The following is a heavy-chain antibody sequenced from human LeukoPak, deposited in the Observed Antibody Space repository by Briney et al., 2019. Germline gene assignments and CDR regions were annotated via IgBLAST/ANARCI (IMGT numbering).Heavy chain of an antibody. CDR1: GFTFSSYS. D-gene: IGHD1-26*01. CDR3: ARADRSGTYNFDY. CDR2: ISGTSRTV. Sequence: GGSLRLSCAASGFTFSSYSMNWVRQAPGKGLEWVSYISGTSRTVYYADSVKGRFTISRDNAKNSLSLQMNSLRDEDTAVYYCARADRSGTYNFDYWGQGTLVTVSS. J-gene: IGHJ4*02. V-gene: IGHV3-48*02.